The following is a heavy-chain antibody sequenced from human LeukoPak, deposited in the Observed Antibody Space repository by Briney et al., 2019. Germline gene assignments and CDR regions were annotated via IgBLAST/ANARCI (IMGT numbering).Heavy chain of an antibody. CDR2: IYHSGST. CDR3: ARAGGWYGDAFDI. V-gene: IGHV4-30-2*01. CDR1: GGSISSGGYS. J-gene: IGHJ3*02. D-gene: IGHD6-19*01. Sequence: SQTLSLTCAVSGGSISSGGYSWSWIRQPPGTGLEWIGYIYHSGSTYYNPSLKSRVTISVDRSKNQFSLKLSSVTAADTAVYYCARAGGWYGDAFDIWGQGTMVTVSS.